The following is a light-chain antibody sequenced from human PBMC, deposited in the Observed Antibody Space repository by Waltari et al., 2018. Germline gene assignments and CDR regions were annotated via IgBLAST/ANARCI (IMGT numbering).Light chain of an antibody. Sequence: EILMTQSPATMSVSPGERATFACRASQSVRSNVAWYQQKPGQAPRFLMYGASTRATGIPARFSGSGSGTEFTLTISSLQSEDFAVYYCQQYNNWPLTFGGGTKVEIK. J-gene: IGKJ4*01. CDR1: QSVRSN. V-gene: IGKV3-15*01. CDR3: QQYNNWPLT. CDR2: GAS.